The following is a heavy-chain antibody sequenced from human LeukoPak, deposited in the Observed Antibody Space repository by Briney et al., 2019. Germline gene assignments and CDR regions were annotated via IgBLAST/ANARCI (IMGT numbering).Heavy chain of an antibody. CDR1: GFTFSSYA. CDR3: ARTYSSSSHLDY. CDR2: ISGSGGTT. J-gene: IGHJ4*02. V-gene: IGHV3-23*01. Sequence: PGGSLRLSCAASGFTFSSYAMIWVRQAPGKGLEWVSTISGSGGTTYYADSVKGRFTISRDNFKNTVYLQMNSLRAEDTAVYYCARTYSSSSHLDYWGQGTLVTVSS. D-gene: IGHD6-6*01.